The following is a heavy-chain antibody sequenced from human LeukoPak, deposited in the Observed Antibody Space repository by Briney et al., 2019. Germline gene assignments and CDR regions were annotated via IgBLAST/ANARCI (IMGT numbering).Heavy chain of an antibody. CDR2: ISGSGGST. Sequence: GGSLRLSCAASGFTFSNYAMSWVRQAPGKGLEWVSAISGSGGSTYYADSVKGRFTISRDNSKNTLYLQMNSLRAEDTAVYYCMATMLRMGGNYWGQGTLVTVSS. D-gene: IGHD5-24*01. J-gene: IGHJ4*02. CDR1: GFTFSNYA. V-gene: IGHV3-23*01. CDR3: MATMLRMGGNY.